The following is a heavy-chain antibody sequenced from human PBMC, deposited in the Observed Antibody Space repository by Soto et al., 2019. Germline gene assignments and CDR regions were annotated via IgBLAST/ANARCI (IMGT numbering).Heavy chain of an antibody. D-gene: IGHD3-22*01. CDR1: GGDVSGFSNH. V-gene: IGHV4-39*07. CDR2: IYYSGST. Sequence: SETLSLTCTVSGGDVSGFSNHWGWIRQPPGKGLEWIGSIYYSGSTYYNPSLASRATISVETSKNQFSMKMTSVTAADTAVYYCAKSYYDSIGFTVGPWGQGALVTVSS. CDR3: AKSYYDSIGFTVGP. J-gene: IGHJ5*02.